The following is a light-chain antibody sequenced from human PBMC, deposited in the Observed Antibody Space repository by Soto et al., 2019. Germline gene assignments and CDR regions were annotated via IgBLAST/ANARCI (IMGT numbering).Light chain of an antibody. CDR3: SSYGGTNNVV. CDR1: SSDVGGYKY. J-gene: IGLJ2*01. V-gene: IGLV2-8*01. Sequence: QSALTQPPSASGSHGQSVTISCTGTSSDVGGYKYVSWYQHHPGKAPKVVIYEVTKRPSGVPDRFSGSQSGNTASLTDSGLQAEDEADYYCSSYGGTNNVVFGGGTKLTVL. CDR2: EVT.